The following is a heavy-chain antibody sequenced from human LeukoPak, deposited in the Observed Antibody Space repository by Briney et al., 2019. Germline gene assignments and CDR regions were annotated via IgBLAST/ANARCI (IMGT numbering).Heavy chain of an antibody. V-gene: IGHV4-30-2*01. D-gene: IGHD3-3*01. J-gene: IGHJ4*02. CDR1: GGSISSGSYS. CDR3: ARGKTEYDFWSGYYTDY. Sequence: PSETLSLTCAVSGGSISSGSYSWSWIRQPPGKGLEWIGYIYHSGSTYYNPSLKSRVTISVDRSKNQFSLKLSSVTAADTAVYYCARGKTEYDFWSGYYTDYWGQGTLVTVSS. CDR2: IYHSGST.